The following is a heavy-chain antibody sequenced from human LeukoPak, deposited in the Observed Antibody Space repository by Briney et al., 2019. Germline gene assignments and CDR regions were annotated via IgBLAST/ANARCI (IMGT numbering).Heavy chain of an antibody. CDR2: ISAYNGNT. J-gene: IGHJ4*02. CDR3: ASHGSPRGYSAYYFDY. Sequence: ASVKVSCKASGYTFTSYGISWVRQAPGQGLEWMGWISAYNGNTNYAQKLQGRVTMTTDTSTSTAYMELRSLISDDTAVYYCASHGSPRGYSAYYFDYWGQGTLVTVSS. CDR1: GYTFTSYG. D-gene: IGHD5-12*01. V-gene: IGHV1-18*01.